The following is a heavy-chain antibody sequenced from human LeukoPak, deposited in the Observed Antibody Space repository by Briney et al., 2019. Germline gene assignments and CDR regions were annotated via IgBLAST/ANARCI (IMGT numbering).Heavy chain of an antibody. CDR1: GFAFTDYS. J-gene: IGHJ6*03. Sequence: GGSLRLSCGASGFAFTDYSMNWVRQAPGKGLEWVSYISGVGNTVYYADSVKGRFTISRDNAKNSLYLQMNSLRDEDTAVYYCASSSVSDNPNAMDVCGEGNPFTVSS. CDR2: ISGVGNTV. CDR3: ASSSVSDNPNAMDV. D-gene: IGHD1-14*01. V-gene: IGHV3-48*02.